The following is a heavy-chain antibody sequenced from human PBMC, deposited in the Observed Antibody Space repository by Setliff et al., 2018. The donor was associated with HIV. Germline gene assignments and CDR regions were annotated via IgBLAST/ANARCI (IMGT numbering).Heavy chain of an antibody. CDR2: ISSSSSYI. D-gene: IGHD3-9*01. Sequence: GGSLRLSCAASGFTFSNYSMNWVRQTPGKGLEWVSSISSSSSYIYYADSVKGRFTISRDNAKKSVFLHMNSLRGEDTAVYYCVREGEYFDTIGHYLVRRFFDLWGQGTMVTVSS. CDR1: GFTFSNYS. V-gene: IGHV3-21*01. CDR3: VREGEYFDTIGHYLVRRFFDL. J-gene: IGHJ3*01.